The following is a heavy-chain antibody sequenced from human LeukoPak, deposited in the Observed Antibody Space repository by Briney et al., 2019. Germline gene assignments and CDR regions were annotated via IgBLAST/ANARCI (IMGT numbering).Heavy chain of an antibody. D-gene: IGHD5-24*01. J-gene: IGHJ6*03. CDR1: GGTFSSYA. CDR2: IIPIFGTA. CDR3: ARVVMATINYYYYYMDV. Sequence: ASVKVSCKASGGTFSSYAISWVRPAPGQGLEWMGGIIPIFGTANYAQKFQGRVPITADESTSTAYMELSSLRSEDTAVYYCARVVMATINYYYYYMDVWGKGTTVTVSS. V-gene: IGHV1-69*01.